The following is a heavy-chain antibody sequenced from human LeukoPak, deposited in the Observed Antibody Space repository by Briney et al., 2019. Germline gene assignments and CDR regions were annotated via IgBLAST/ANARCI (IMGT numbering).Heavy chain of an antibody. CDR1: GYTFTGYY. Sequence: ASVKVSYKASGYTFTGYYIHWVRQAPGQGLEWMGGIIPIFGTANYAQKFQGRVTITTDESTSTAYMELSSLRSEDTAVYYCASGLPSQQLVFDYWGQGTLVTVSS. CDR3: ASGLPSQQLVFDY. J-gene: IGHJ4*02. V-gene: IGHV1-69*05. CDR2: IIPIFGTA. D-gene: IGHD6-13*01.